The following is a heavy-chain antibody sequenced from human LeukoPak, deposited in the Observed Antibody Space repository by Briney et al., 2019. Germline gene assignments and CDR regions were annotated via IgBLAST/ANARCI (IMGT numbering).Heavy chain of an antibody. Sequence: SVKVSCKASGYTFTSYAMHWVRQAPGQRLEWMGGIIPIFGTANYAQKFQGRVTITADESTSTAYMELSSLRSEDTAVYYCARSSIIAAAGPYYFDYWGQGTLVTVSS. J-gene: IGHJ4*02. V-gene: IGHV1-69*13. CDR3: ARSSIIAAAGPYYFDY. CDR1: GYTFTSYA. D-gene: IGHD6-13*01. CDR2: IIPIFGTA.